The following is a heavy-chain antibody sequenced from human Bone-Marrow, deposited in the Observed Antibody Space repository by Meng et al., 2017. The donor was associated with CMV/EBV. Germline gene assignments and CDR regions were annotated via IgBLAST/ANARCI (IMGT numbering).Heavy chain of an antibody. Sequence: SCAASGFTFSSYSMNWVRQAPGKGLEWVSSISSSSSYIYYADSVKGRFTISRDNAKNSLYLQMNSLRAEDTAVYYCARSHPRSWHYWGQGTLVTVSS. V-gene: IGHV3-21*01. CDR3: ARSHPRSWHY. CDR2: ISSSSSYI. CDR1: GFTFSSYS. J-gene: IGHJ4*02. D-gene: IGHD6-13*01.